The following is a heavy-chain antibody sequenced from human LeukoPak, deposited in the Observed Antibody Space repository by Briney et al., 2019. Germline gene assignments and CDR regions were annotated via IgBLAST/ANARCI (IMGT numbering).Heavy chain of an antibody. Sequence: GGSLRLSCAASGFTFSSYSMNWVRQAPGKGLEWVSSISSSSSYIYYADSVKGRFTISRDNAKNSLYLQMNSLRAEDTAVYYCARGAGTRNWFDPWGQGTLVTVSS. D-gene: IGHD6-19*01. CDR1: GFTFSSYS. J-gene: IGHJ5*02. V-gene: IGHV3-21*01. CDR2: ISSSSSYI. CDR3: ARGAGTRNWFDP.